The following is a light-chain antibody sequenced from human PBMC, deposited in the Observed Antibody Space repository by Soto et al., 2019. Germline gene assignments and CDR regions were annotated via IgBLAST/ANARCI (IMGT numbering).Light chain of an antibody. CDR2: DVS. J-gene: IGLJ2*01. Sequence: QSVLTQPRSVSGSPGQSVTISCTGTSSDVGGYNYVSWYQQHPGKAPKLMIYDVSKRPSGVPDRFSGSKSGNTASLTISGLQAEAEADYYCCSYAGSDVVFGGGTNVTVL. CDR1: SSDVGGYNY. CDR3: CSYAGSDVV. V-gene: IGLV2-11*01.